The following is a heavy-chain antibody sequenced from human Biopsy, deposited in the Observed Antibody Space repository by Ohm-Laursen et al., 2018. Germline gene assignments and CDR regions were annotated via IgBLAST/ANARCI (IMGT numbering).Heavy chain of an antibody. Sequence: SETLSLTCTVSGDSVSSGSFYWTWIGQPPGQGLEYIGYIYDRGSTANYNPSLESRVTMSVDMPKNQFSLKLSSVTAADAAIYYCARGMRSSGWPYFDSWGQGTLVTVSS. V-gene: IGHV4-61*01. J-gene: IGHJ4*02. CDR3: ARGMRSSGWPYFDS. D-gene: IGHD6-19*01. CDR1: GDSVSSGSFY. CDR2: IYDRGSTA.